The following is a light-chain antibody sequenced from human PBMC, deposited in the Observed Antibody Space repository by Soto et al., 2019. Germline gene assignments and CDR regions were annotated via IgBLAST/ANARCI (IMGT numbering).Light chain of an antibody. V-gene: IGLV2-23*01. J-gene: IGLJ1*01. CDR3: FSFTSPNTHV. Sequence: QSVLTQPASVSGSPGQSVTISCTGTSSDFGSYKFVSWYQHHPAKVPKVIIYETSKRPSGVSDRFSGSKSGNTASLTISGLQAEDEADYYCFSFTSPNTHVFGSGTKLTVL. CDR2: ETS. CDR1: SSDFGSYKF.